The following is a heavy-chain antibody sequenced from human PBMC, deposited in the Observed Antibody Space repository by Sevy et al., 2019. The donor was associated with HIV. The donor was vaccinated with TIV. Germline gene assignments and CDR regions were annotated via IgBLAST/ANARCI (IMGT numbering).Heavy chain of an antibody. CDR3: ARDMTTVTFDAFDV. V-gene: IGHV4-59*13. J-gene: IGHJ3*01. D-gene: IGHD4-17*01. Sequence: SETLSLTCNVSGGSINYYYWNWIRQPPGKGLEWIGYIHDSGRTNHNPSLKGRVTLSLDTSKNQFSLKLYSVTAADTAVYDCARDMTTVTFDAFDVWGQGTMVTVSS. CDR2: IHDSGRT. CDR1: GGSINYYY.